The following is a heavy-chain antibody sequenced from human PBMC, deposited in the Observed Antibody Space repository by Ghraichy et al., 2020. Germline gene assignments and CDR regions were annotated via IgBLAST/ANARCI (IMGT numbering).Heavy chain of an antibody. CDR2: INPSGGST. D-gene: IGHD6-13*01. V-gene: IGHV1-46*01. Sequence: ASVKVSCKASGYTFTSYYMHWVRQAPGQGLEWMGIINPSGGSTSYAQKFQGRVTMTRDTSTSTVYMELSSLRSEDTAVYYCARDSLAAAGYYYYGMDVWGQGTTVAVSS. J-gene: IGHJ6*02. CDR3: ARDSLAAAGYYYYGMDV. CDR1: GYTFTSYY.